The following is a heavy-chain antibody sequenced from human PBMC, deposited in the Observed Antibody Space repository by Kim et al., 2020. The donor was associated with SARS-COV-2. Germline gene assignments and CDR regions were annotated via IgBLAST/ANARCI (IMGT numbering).Heavy chain of an antibody. Sequence: SVKVSCKASGGTFSSYAISWVRQAPGQGLEWMGRIIPILGIANYAQKFQGRVTITADKSTSTAYMELSSLRSEDTAVYYCARDFCSSTSCPRFYYYYMDVWGKGTTVTVSS. CDR1: GGTFSSYA. CDR3: ARDFCSSTSCPRFYYYYMDV. CDR2: IIPILGIA. D-gene: IGHD2-2*01. V-gene: IGHV1-69*04. J-gene: IGHJ6*03.